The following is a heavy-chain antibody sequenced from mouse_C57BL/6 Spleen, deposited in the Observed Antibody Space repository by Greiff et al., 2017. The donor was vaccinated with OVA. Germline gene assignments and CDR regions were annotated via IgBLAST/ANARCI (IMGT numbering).Heavy chain of an antibody. CDR3: ARSRNCFGSRGFDY. Sequence: EVKLVESGGGLVKPGRSLKLSCAASGFTFSDYGMHWVRQAPEKGLEWVAYISSGSSTIDYADTVKGRFTISRDNAKNTLYMQMTSLRSEDSAIFYCARSRNCFGSRGFDYWGQGTTLTVSS. CDR2: ISSGSSTI. CDR1: GFTFSDYG. J-gene: IGHJ2*01. D-gene: IGHD1-1*01. V-gene: IGHV5-17*01.